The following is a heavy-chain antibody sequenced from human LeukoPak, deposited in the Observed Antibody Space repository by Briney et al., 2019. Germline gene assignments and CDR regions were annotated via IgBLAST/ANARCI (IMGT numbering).Heavy chain of an antibody. J-gene: IGHJ4*02. CDR1: GFTFDDYA. V-gene: IGHV3-9*01. D-gene: IGHD6-19*01. CDR3: ARSIAVAGWPFDY. CDR2: ISWKSGSI. Sequence: GGSLRLSCAASGFTFDDYAMHWVRQAPGKGLEWVSGISWKSGSIGYADSVKGRFTISRDNAKNSLYLQMNTLRAEDTALYYCARSIAVAGWPFDYWGQGTLVTVSS.